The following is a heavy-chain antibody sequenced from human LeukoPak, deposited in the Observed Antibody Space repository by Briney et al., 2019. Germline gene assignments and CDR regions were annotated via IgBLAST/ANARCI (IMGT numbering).Heavy chain of an antibody. CDR3: AKDLRPAPYYYYMDV. D-gene: IGHD5/OR15-5a*01. Sequence: GGSLRLSCAASGFTFSSYGMHWVRQAPGKGLEWVAVIWYGGSNKYYADSVKGRFTISRDNSKNTLYLQMNSLRAEDAAVYYCAKDLRPAPYYYYMDVWGKGTRSPSP. V-gene: IGHV3-30*02. CDR1: GFTFSSYG. J-gene: IGHJ6*03. CDR2: IWYGGSNK.